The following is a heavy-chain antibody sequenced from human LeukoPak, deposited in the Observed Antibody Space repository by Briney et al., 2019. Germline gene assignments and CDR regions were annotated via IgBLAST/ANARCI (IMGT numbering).Heavy chain of an antibody. D-gene: IGHD2-15*01. CDR2: IIPILGIA. Sequence: SVKVSCKASGGTFSSYAISWVRQAPGQGLEWMGRIIPILGIANYAQKSQGRVTITADKSTSTAYMELSSLRSEDTAVYYCARDRDGYCSGGSCYPLSDYWGQGTLVTVSS. V-gene: IGHV1-69*04. J-gene: IGHJ4*02. CDR1: GGTFSSYA. CDR3: ARDRDGYCSGGSCYPLSDY.